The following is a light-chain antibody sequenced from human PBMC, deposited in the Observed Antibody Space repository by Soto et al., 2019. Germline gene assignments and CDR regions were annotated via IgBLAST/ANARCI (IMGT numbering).Light chain of an antibody. J-gene: IGLJ2*01. Sequence: QSVLTQPPSLSGAPGQRVTISCTGSRSNIGAGYDVHWYQHLPGTAPKVLIFDNSNRPSGVPDRFSGSKSGTSASLAITGLQAEDEAVYYCHSYNVSLRGPAFGGGTKVTVL. CDR1: RSNIGAGYD. CDR2: DNS. CDR3: HSYNVSLRGPA. V-gene: IGLV1-40*01.